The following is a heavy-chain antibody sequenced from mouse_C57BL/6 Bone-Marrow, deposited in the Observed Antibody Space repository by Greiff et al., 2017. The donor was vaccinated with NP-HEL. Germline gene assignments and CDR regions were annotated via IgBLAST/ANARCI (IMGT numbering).Heavy chain of an antibody. CDR1: GFTFSSYG. V-gene: IGHV5-6*02. Sequence: EVKLQESGGDLVKPGGSLKLSCAASGFTFSSYGMSWVRQTPDKRLEWVATISSGGSYTYYPDSVKGRFTISRDNAKNTLYLQMSSLKSEDTAMYYCARRGYYGFWYFDVWGTGTTVTVSS. CDR3: ARRGYYGFWYFDV. CDR2: ISSGGSYT. D-gene: IGHD1-1*01. J-gene: IGHJ1*03.